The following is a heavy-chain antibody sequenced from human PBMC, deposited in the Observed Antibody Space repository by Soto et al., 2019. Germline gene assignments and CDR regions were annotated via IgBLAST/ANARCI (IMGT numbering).Heavy chain of an antibody. CDR1: CFTFSRYG. D-gene: IGHD3-3*01. J-gene: IGHJ5*02. CDR3: ARDQLDAYDFWSGYSWFDP. V-gene: IGHV3-33*01. CDR2: IWYDGSNK. Sequence: GSLRLSCAASCFTFSRYGMHWVRQAPGKGLEWVAVIWYDGSNKYYADSVKGRFTISRDNSKNTLYLQMNSLRAEDTAVYYCARDQLDAYDFWSGYSWFDPWGQGTLVTVSS.